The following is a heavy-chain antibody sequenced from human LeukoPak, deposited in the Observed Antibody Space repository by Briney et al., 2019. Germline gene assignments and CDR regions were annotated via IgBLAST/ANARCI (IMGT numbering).Heavy chain of an antibody. V-gene: IGHV4-34*01. Sequence: SETLSLTCAVYGGSFSGYYWSWIRQPPGKGLEWIGEINHSGSTNYNPSLKSRVTISVDTSKNQFSRKLSSVTAADTAVYYCARGRSYYDSSGYRYYYYYMDVWGKGTTVTVSS. CDR1: GGSFSGYY. D-gene: IGHD3-22*01. J-gene: IGHJ6*03. CDR2: INHSGST. CDR3: ARGRSYYDSSGYRYYYYYMDV.